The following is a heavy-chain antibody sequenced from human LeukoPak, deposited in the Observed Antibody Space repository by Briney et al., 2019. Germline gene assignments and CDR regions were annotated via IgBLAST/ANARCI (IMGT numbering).Heavy chain of an antibody. CDR3: ARKEYDILTGYFTFDY. J-gene: IGHJ4*02. V-gene: IGHV4-38-2*02. Sequence: PSETLSLTCTVSGYSISSGYYWGWIRQPPGKGLEWIGSIYHSGSTYYNPSLKSRVTISVDTSKNQFSLKLSSVTAADTAVYYCARKEYDILTGYFTFDYWGQGTLVTVSS. D-gene: IGHD3-9*01. CDR1: GYSISSGYY. CDR2: IYHSGST.